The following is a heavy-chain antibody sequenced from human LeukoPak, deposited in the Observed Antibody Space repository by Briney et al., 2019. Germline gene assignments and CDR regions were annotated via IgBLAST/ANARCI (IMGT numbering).Heavy chain of an antibody. CDR2: ICPDGTGI. J-gene: IGHJ4*02. CDR3: ATDRGWRTSGYYLYYFEY. D-gene: IGHD3-3*01. CDR1: GFIFSLYC. Sequence: PGGSLRLSCAASGFIFSLYCMHWVRQAPGKGPMWVSRICPDGTGISYADSVKARFTTSRDNAKNTVYLQMNGLREEDTAVYYCATDRGWRTSGYYLYYFEYWGQGTLVTYSS. V-gene: IGHV3-74*01.